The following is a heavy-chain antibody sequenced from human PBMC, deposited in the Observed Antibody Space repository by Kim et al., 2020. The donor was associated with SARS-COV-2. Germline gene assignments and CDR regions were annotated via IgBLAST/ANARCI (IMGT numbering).Heavy chain of an antibody. V-gene: IGHV3-11*06. D-gene: IGHD6-19*01. CDR3: ARDGSSGSRYYYYYGMDV. Sequence: KVRFTISRDNAKNSLYLQMNSLRAEDTAVYYCARDGSSGSRYYYYYGMDVWGQGTTVTVSS. J-gene: IGHJ6*02.